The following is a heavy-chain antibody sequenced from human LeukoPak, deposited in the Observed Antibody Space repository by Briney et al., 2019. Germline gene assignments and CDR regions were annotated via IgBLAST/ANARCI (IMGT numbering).Heavy chain of an antibody. D-gene: IGHD3-10*01. CDR1: GGSINSGGYS. V-gene: IGHV4-30-2*01. CDR3: ARERGRAYYFDY. J-gene: IGHJ4*02. CDR2: IYRSGSN. Sequence: SETLSLTCSVSGGSINSGGYSWSWIRQPPGKGLEWIGDIYRSGSNFYNLSLQRRLTISLDRSKNELSLTLTSVTAADTAVYYCARERGRAYYFDYWGRGILVIVSS.